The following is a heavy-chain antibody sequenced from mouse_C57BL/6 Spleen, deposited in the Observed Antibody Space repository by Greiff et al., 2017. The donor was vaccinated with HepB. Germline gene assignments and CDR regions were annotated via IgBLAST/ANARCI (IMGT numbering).Heavy chain of an antibody. Sequence: VQLQQPGAELVKPGASVKLSCKASGYTFTSYWMQWVKQRPGQGLEWIGEIDPSDSYTNYNQKFKGKATLTVDTSSSTAYMQLSSLTSEDSAVYYCARPPTAQATYAMDYWGQGTSVTVSS. CDR1: GYTFTSYW. D-gene: IGHD3-2*02. V-gene: IGHV1-50*01. CDR3: ARPPTAQATYAMDY. CDR2: IDPSDSYT. J-gene: IGHJ4*01.